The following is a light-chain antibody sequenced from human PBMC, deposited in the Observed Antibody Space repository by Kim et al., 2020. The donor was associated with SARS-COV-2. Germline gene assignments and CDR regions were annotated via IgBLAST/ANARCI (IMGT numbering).Light chain of an antibody. Sequence: ETVLTQSPGTLSLSPGERATLSCRASQSVSGNYLGWYQQTPGQAPRLLIHTASTRATGIPDRFSGSASGKDFILTINGLEPDDVAVYYCQQYGDSPRTFGQGTKVDIK. CDR3: QQYGDSPRT. J-gene: IGKJ1*01. CDR2: TAS. V-gene: IGKV3-20*01. CDR1: QSVSGNY.